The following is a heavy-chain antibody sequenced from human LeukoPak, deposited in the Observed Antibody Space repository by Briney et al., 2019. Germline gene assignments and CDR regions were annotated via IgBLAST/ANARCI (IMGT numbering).Heavy chain of an antibody. CDR2: ISGDGGST. V-gene: IGHV3-43*02. CDR1: GFTFDAYA. J-gene: IGHJ4*02. CDR3: AKAVGLLWFGELEY. D-gene: IGHD3-10*01. Sequence: GGSLRLSCAASGFTFDAYALHWVRQAPGKGLEWVSLISGDGGSTYYADSVKGRFTISRDNSKNSLYLQMNSLRTEDTALYYCAKAVGLLWFGELEYWGQGTLVTVSS.